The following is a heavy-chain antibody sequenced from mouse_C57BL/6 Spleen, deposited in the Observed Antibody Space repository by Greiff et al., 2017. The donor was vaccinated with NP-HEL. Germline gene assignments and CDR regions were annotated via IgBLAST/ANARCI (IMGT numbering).Heavy chain of an antibody. Sequence: VQLQQSGAELVKPGASVKISCKASGYAFSSYWMNWVKQRPGKGLEWIGQIYPGDGDTNYNGKFKGKATLTADKSSSTAYMQLSSLTSEDSAVYFCARAGLRPFSYAMDYWGQGTSVTVSS. CDR3: ARAGLRPFSYAMDY. J-gene: IGHJ4*01. V-gene: IGHV1-80*01. D-gene: IGHD2-4*01. CDR2: IYPGDGDT. CDR1: GYAFSSYW.